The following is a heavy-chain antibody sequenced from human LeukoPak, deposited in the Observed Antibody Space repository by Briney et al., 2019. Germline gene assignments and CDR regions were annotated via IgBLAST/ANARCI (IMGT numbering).Heavy chain of an antibody. CDR3: TRVSYFAFGSGSYSSPPGDAFDI. J-gene: IGHJ3*02. Sequence: SETLSLTCSISRGSIRSSSWTWIRQSAGKGLEWIGLVLTSGTAIYNPSLKSRVTMSVDTSKSQFSLNVTAVTAADTAIYYCTRVSYFAFGSGSYSSPPGDAFDIWGQGTMVIVSS. V-gene: IGHV4-4*07. CDR2: VLTSGTA. CDR1: RGSIRSSS. D-gene: IGHD3-3*01.